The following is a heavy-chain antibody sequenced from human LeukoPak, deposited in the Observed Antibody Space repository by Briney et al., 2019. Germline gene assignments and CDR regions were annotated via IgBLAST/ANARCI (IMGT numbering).Heavy chain of an antibody. CDR2: MNPNSGNT. CDR1: GYTFTSYD. Sequence: ASVKVSCKASGYTFTSYDINWVRQATGQGLEWMGWMNPNSGNTGYAQKFQGRVTMTRNTSISTAYMELSSLRSDDTAVYYCARVGDVLLWFGELFGQYYYYMDVWGKGTTVTVSS. CDR3: ARVGDVLLWFGELFGQYYYYMDV. J-gene: IGHJ6*03. D-gene: IGHD3-10*01. V-gene: IGHV1-8*01.